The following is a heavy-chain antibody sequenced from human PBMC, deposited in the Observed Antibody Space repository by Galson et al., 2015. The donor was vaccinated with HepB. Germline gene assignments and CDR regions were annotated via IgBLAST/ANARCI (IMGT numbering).Heavy chain of an antibody. CDR1: GLTFSNAW. V-gene: IGHV3-15*01. CDR2: IKSKTDGGTT. CDR3: TTEDWNEWLDY. J-gene: IGHJ4*02. Sequence: SLRLSCAASGLTFSNAWMSWVRQAPGKGLEWVGRIKSKTDGGTTDYAAPVKGRFTISRDDSKNTLYLQMNSLKTEDTAVYYCTTEDWNEWLDYWGQGTLVTVSS. D-gene: IGHD1-1*01.